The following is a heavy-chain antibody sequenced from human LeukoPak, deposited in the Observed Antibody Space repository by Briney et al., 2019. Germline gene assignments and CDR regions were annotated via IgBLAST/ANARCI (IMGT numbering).Heavy chain of an antibody. V-gene: IGHV4-39*01. CDR3: ARLHSRGWPYYYGLGA. J-gene: IGHJ6*02. CDR1: GGSIDSSGSY. D-gene: IGHD6-19*01. CDR2: VYYGGDA. Sequence: SETLSLTCTVSGGSIDSSGSYWCWIRQPPGKGLEWIGCVYYGGDAYYNPSLKSRVTISADLSKNQFSLSLISVTAADTALYYCARLHSRGWPYYYGLGAWGQGTTVTVSS.